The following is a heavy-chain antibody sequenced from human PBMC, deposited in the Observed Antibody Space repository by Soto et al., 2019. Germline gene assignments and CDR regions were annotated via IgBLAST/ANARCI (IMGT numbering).Heavy chain of an antibody. CDR1: GFTFSSYG. D-gene: IGHD5-18*01. CDR2: ISYDGSNK. Sequence: GGSLRLSCAVSGFTFSSYGMHWVRQAPGKGLEWVAVISYDGSNKYYADSVKGRFTISRDNSKNTLYLQMNSLRAEDTAVYYCAKNPSTAMVVFDYWGQGTMVTVSS. J-gene: IGHJ4*02. CDR3: AKNPSTAMVVFDY. V-gene: IGHV3-30*18.